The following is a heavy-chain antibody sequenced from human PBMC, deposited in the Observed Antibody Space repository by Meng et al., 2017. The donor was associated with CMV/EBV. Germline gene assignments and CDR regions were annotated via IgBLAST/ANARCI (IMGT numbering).Heavy chain of an antibody. D-gene: IGHD1-26*01. Sequence: CQASGGTFSSYAISWVRQAPGQGLEWMGGIIPIFGTANYAQKFQGRATITADESTSTAYMELSSLRSEDTAVYYCARCRTELVLPDYWGQGTLVTVSS. V-gene: IGHV1-69*01. CDR3: ARCRTELVLPDY. J-gene: IGHJ4*02. CDR2: IIPIFGTA. CDR1: GGTFSSYA.